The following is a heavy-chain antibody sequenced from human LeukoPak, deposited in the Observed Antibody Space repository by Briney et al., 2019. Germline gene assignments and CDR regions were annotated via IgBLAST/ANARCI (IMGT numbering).Heavy chain of an antibody. J-gene: IGHJ5*02. V-gene: IGHV3-23*01. CDR1: GFTFSSYA. D-gene: IGHD1-1*01. CDR2: ISGSGGST. CDR3: ARRRTGTTFPMNTQSNWFDP. Sequence: PGGSLRLSCAASGFTFSSYAMSWVRQAPGKGLEWVSAISGSGGSTYYADSVKGRFTISRDNSKNTLYLQMNSLRAEDTAVYYCARRRTGTTFPMNTQSNWFDPWGQGTLVTVSS.